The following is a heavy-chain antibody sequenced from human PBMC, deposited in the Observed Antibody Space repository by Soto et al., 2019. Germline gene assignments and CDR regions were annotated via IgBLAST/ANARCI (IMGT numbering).Heavy chain of an antibody. J-gene: IGHJ4*01. Sequence: PGGSLRLSCAASGLPPRPYTMTWVRQAPGKGLEWVSSISISSSDRYYADSVRGRFTISRDNAKNALYLQMNSLRADDTAVYFCVRGMNPLFGGQGTLVTVSS. CDR1: GLPPRPYT. V-gene: IGHV3-21*06. CDR3: VRGMNPLF. CDR2: ISISSSDR.